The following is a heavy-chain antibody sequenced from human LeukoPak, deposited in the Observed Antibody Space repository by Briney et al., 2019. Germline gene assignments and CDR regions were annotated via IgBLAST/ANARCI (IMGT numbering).Heavy chain of an antibody. D-gene: IGHD1-7*01. V-gene: IGHV3-23*01. CDR3: AKEGKTRNWNYFQAKPVY. J-gene: IGHJ4*02. CDR1: GFTFSSYS. Sequence: GGSLRLSCAASGFTFSSYSMNWVRQAPGKGLEWVSSISGTGGNTYYADSVKGRFTISRDNSKYTLHLQMNSLRAEDTAVYYCAKEGKTRNWNYFQAKPVYWGQGTLVTVSS. CDR2: ISGTGGNT.